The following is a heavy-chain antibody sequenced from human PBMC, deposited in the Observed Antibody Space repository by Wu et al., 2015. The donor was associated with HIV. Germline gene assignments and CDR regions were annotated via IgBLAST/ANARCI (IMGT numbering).Heavy chain of an antibody. J-gene: IGHJ3*02. V-gene: IGHV1-8*01. Sequence: QVQLVQSGAEVKKPGASVKVSCKASGYSFSNYDINWVRQVTGQGLEWMGWMNPNSGDTGYARKFQDRVTMTRSTSISTAFMELNSLRSEDTAVYYCARGRATVEHPYDSFDIWGQGTMVTVSS. CDR3: ARGRATVEHPYDSFDI. D-gene: IGHD4-17*01. CDR2: MNPNSGDT. CDR1: GYSFSNYD.